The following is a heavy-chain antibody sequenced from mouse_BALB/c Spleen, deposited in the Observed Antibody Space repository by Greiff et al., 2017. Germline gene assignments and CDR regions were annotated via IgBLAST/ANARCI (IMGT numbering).Heavy chain of an antibody. Sequence: VKVVESGPELVKPGASVKISCKASGYAFSSSWMNWVKQRPGQGLEWIGRIYPGDGDTNYNGKFKGKATLTADKSSSTAYMQLSSLTSVDSAVYFCARGEENGSSDYYAMDYWGQGTSVTVSS. V-gene: IGHV1-82*01. CDR2: IYPGDGDT. CDR1: GYAFSSSW. CDR3: ARGEENGSSDYYAMDY. D-gene: IGHD1-1*01. J-gene: IGHJ4*01.